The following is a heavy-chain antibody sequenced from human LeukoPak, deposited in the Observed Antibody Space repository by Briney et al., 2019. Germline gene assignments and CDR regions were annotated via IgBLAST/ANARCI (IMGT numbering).Heavy chain of an antibody. CDR2: INPSGGST. D-gene: IGHD1-26*01. CDR3: ARDLYAEVGAPLDV. V-gene: IGHV1-46*01. CDR1: AYTFTGYY. J-gene: IGHJ6*04. Sequence: VASVKVSCKASAYTFTGYYMHWVRQAPGQGLEWMGIINPSGGSTSYAQKFQGRVTMTRDMSTSTVYMELSSLRSEDTAVYYCARDLYAEVGAPLDVWGKGTTVTISS.